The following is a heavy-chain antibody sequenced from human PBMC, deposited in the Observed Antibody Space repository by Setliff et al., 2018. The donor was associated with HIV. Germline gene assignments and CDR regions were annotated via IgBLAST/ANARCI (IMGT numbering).Heavy chain of an antibody. CDR2: LSGSGGST. V-gene: IGHV3-23*01. CDR3: ARLSPPDDYGDLGGVDY. D-gene: IGHD4-17*01. Sequence: GSLRLSCAASGFTFNTYAMSWVRQAPGKGLEWVSVLSGSGGSTFYADSVKGRFTIYRDNAKNSLFLQMNGLRAEDTGFYYCARLSPPDDYGDLGGVDYWGQGTLVTVSS. CDR1: GFTFNTYA. J-gene: IGHJ4*02.